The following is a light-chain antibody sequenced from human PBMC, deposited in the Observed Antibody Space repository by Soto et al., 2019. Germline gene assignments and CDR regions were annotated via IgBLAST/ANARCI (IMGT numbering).Light chain of an antibody. Sequence: EFGLTESPGTLSLSPGERANLSCRASQSLTNSFIAWYQQKPGQAPRLLIYDTSSRASGIPDRFSGSGSGTDFTLTISRLETEDFAVFYCQQYGTSEIIFGQGTRLEIK. CDR2: DTS. V-gene: IGKV3-20*01. J-gene: IGKJ5*01. CDR3: QQYGTSEII. CDR1: QSLTNSF.